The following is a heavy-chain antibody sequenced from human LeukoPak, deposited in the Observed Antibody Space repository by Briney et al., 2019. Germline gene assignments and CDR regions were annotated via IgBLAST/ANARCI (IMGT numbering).Heavy chain of an antibody. CDR1: GFTSASYA. J-gene: IGHJ4*02. D-gene: IGHD5-18*01. Sequence: GGSLRLSCAASGFTSASYAMNWVRQTPGMGLEWVSFMSVSGGSTFYADSVKGRFTISRDNSKNTLYLQMNSLRVEDTAVYYCAKGYSFGYFDYWGQGILVTVSS. CDR3: AKGYSFGYFDY. V-gene: IGHV3-23*01. CDR2: MSVSGGST.